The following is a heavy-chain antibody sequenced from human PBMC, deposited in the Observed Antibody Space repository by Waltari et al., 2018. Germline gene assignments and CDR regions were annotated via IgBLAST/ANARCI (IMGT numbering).Heavy chain of an antibody. CDR3: ARRYSSGFDY. CDR1: GCTCSSYS. Sequence: EVQLVESGGGLVQPGGSLRLSCAASGCTCSSYSMNWVRQAPGKGLEWVSYISSSSGTIYYADSVKGRFTISRDNAKNSLYLQMNSLRAEDTAVYYCARRYSSGFDYWGQGTLVTVSS. J-gene: IGHJ4*02. CDR2: ISSSSGTI. V-gene: IGHV3-48*04. D-gene: IGHD6-19*01.